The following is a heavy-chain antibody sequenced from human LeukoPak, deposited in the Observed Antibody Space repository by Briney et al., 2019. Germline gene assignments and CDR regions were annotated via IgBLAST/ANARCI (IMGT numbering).Heavy chain of an antibody. V-gene: IGHV3-48*03. D-gene: IGHD3-10*01. CDR3: ARDPLWFGELSAIPY. CDR1: GFSFSNYE. CDR2: ISTTVTTT. J-gene: IGHJ4*02. Sequence: GGSLRLSCTASGFSFSNYEMNWVRQAPGKGLEWISYISTTVTTTYYVDSVKGRFTISRNNPKNSLYLEMNSLRAEDTAVYYCARDPLWFGELSAIPYWGQGTLVTVSS.